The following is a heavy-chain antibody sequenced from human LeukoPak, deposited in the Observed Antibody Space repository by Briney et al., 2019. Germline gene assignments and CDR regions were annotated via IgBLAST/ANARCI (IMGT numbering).Heavy chain of an antibody. Sequence: GASVKVSCKASGYTFTGYYMHWVRQAPGQGLEWMGWINPNSGGTNYAQKFQGRVTMTRDTSISTAYMELSRLRSDDTAVYYCARGRCGDSSGYYRNWFDPWGQGTLVTVSS. CDR1: GYTFTGYY. J-gene: IGHJ5*02. V-gene: IGHV1-2*02. D-gene: IGHD3-22*01. CDR3: ARGRCGDSSGYYRNWFDP. CDR2: INPNSGGT.